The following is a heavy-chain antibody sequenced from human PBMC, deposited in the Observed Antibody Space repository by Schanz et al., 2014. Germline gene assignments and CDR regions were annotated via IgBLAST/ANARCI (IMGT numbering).Heavy chain of an antibody. Sequence: QVQLQESGPGLVKPSETLSLTCTVSGGSMSNYYWNWIRQPPGKGLEWIGYVYYSGSTDYNPSLKSRVPISLDTSNTQFPLKRSSVPAADTAVYYCARSSPSRQKIDYWGQGALVTVSS. J-gene: IGHJ4*02. CDR1: GGSMSNYY. V-gene: IGHV4-59*08. CDR3: ARSSPSRQKIDY. CDR2: VYYSGST.